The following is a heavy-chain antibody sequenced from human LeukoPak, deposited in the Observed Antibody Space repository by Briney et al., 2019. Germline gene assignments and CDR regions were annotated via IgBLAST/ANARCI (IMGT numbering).Heavy chain of an antibody. V-gene: IGHV3-23*01. D-gene: IGHD1-26*01. CDR1: GFTFSSYA. CDR3: AKDSGSYYFDY. J-gene: IGHJ4*02. Sequence: PGGSLRLSCAASGFTFSSYAMAWVRQAPGKGLEWVSGISVSGTTYYADSVKGRVTISRDNSKNTLYLQMNSLRAEDTAVYYCAKDSGSYYFDYWGQGTLVTVSS. CDR2: ISVSGTT.